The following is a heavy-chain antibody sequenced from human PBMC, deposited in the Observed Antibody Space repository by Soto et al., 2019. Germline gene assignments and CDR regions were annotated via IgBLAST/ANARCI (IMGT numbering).Heavy chain of an antibody. V-gene: IGHV1-46*01. CDR3: ARDYYYDSSGYYSNHYYYGMDV. Sequence: ASVKVSCKASGYTFTSYYMHWVRQAPGQGLEWMGIINPSGGSTSYAQKFQGRVTMTRDTSTSTVYMELSSLRSEDTAVYYCARDYYYDSSGYYSNHYYYGMDVWGQGTTVTVSS. J-gene: IGHJ6*02. D-gene: IGHD3-22*01. CDR2: INPSGGST. CDR1: GYTFTSYY.